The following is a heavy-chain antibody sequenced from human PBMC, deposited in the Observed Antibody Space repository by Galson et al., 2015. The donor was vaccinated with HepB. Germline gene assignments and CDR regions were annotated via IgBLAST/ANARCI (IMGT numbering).Heavy chain of an antibody. V-gene: IGHV1-69*13. CDR2: IIPIFGTA. CDR3: ARAPRDIVVVPAASRGAFDI. CDR1: GGTFSSYA. D-gene: IGHD2-2*01. J-gene: IGHJ3*02. Sequence: SVKVSCKASGGTFSSYAIGWVRQAPGQGLEWMGGIIPIFGTANYAQKFQGRVTITADESTSTAYMELSSLRSEDTAVYYCARAPRDIVVVPAASRGAFDIWGQGTMVTVSS.